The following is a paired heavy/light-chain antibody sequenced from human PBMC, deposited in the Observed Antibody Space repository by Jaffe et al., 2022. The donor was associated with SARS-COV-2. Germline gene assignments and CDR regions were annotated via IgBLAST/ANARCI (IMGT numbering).Heavy chain of an antibody. CDR2: IRNKANNYVT. CDR1: GFTFSDWT. Sequence: EVQLVESGGGLVQPGGSLKLSCAASGFTFSDWTMHWVRQASGKGLEWVGRIRNKANNYVTEFAASVKGRFIISREDSKNRASLQMYSLKSDDTAVYYCTRGYCTGGSCFLDGWGQGTLVTVSS. D-gene: IGHD2-15*01. J-gene: IGHJ4*02. V-gene: IGHV3-73*01. CDR3: TRGYCTGGSCFLDG.
Light chain of an antibody. V-gene: IGKV3-20*01. CDR1: QSIRGNY. Sequence: EIVLTQFPGTLSLSPGDRASLSCRASQSIRGNYLAWFQQKPGQTPRLLIYGASARATGVPDRFSGSGSGTDFTLTISRLEPEDFAVYYCQQCDTSPFTFGPGTKVEIK. CDR2: GAS. CDR3: QQCDTSPFT. J-gene: IGKJ3*01.